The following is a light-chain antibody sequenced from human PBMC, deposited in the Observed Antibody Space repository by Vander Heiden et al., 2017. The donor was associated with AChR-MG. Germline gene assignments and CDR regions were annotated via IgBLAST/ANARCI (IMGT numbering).Light chain of an antibody. CDR1: RNILYNTNSRNY. CDR3: LQDHSSPHT. Sequence: DIVITQSADPLAASLGERATINCNSSRNILYNTNSRNYLAWYQQKPGQPPKVLIYWASTRESGVPDRFSGSGSGTDFTLTISSLQAADVAVYYCLQDHSSPHTFGHGTKVDIK. J-gene: IGKJ3*01. V-gene: IGKV4-1*01. CDR2: WAS.